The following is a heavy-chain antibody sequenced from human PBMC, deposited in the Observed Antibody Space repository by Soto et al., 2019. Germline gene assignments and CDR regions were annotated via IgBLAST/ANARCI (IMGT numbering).Heavy chain of an antibody. J-gene: IGHJ4*02. CDR1: GFTVSSNY. Sequence: PGGSLRLSCAASGFTVSSNYMSWVRQAPGKGLEWVSVIYSGGSTYYADSVKGRFTISRHNSKNTLYLQMNSLRAEDTAVYYCARASRSGSYPVFDYWGQGTLVTVSS. V-gene: IGHV3-66*01. CDR2: IYSGGST. D-gene: IGHD1-26*01. CDR3: ARASRSGSYPVFDY.